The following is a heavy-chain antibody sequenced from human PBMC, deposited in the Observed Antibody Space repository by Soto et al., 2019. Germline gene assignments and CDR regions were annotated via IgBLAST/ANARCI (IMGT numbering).Heavy chain of an antibody. V-gene: IGHV3-23*01. CDR2: VSGSGDST. D-gene: IGHD2-21*02. J-gene: IGHJ4*02. Sequence: EVQLLESGGGLAQPGGSLRLSCAASAFTFSSYAMSWVRQAPGKGLEWVSAVSGSGDSTYYADSVKGRFTISRDNSKNTLYLKMNSLRAEDTAGYYCAKGRASDCPGCTQDYWGQGTLVTVSS. CDR1: AFTFSSYA. CDR3: AKGRASDCPGCTQDY.